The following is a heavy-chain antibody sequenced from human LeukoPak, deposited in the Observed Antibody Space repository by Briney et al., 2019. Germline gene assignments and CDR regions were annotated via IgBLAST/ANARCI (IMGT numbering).Heavy chain of an antibody. CDR1: GYTFTGYY. D-gene: IGHD3-22*01. J-gene: IGHJ4*02. V-gene: IGHV1-2*02. CDR3: ASLRGSSGYYMDY. CDR2: INPNSGGT. Sequence: RASVKVSCKASGYTFTGYYMHWVRQAPGQGLEWMGWINPNSGGTNYAQKFQGRVTMTRDTSISTAYMELSRLRSDDTAVYYCASLRGSSGYYMDYWGQGTLVTVSS.